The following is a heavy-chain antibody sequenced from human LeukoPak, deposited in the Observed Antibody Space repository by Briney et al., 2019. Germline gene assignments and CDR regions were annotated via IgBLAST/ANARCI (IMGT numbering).Heavy chain of an antibody. Sequence: GASVKVSCKASGYTFTGYYMQWVRQAPGQGLEWMGWINPNSGGTNYGQKFQGRVTMTRDTSISTAYMELSRLRSDDTAVYYCARGSLKTTVVTFVDYWGQGTLVTVSS. CDR3: ARGSLKTTVVTFVDY. J-gene: IGHJ4*02. CDR1: GYTFTGYY. D-gene: IGHD4-17*01. CDR2: INPNSGGT. V-gene: IGHV1-2*02.